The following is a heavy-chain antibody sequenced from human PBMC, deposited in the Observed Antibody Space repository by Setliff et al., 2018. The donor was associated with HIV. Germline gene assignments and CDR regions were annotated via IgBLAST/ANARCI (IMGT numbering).Heavy chain of an antibody. D-gene: IGHD3-10*01. CDR3: AREVNIPVRGTTDDAFDI. CDR1: GASMSSGDYY. J-gene: IGHJ3*02. CDR2: IYYSGNS. Sequence: SETLSLTCTVSGASMSSGDYYWSWIRQPPGKGLEWIGYIYYSGNSYYNPSLKSRVTLSVDTSKNQFSLKVNSVTAADTAVYYCAREVNIPVRGTTDDAFDIWGQGTRVTVS. V-gene: IGHV4-30-4*08.